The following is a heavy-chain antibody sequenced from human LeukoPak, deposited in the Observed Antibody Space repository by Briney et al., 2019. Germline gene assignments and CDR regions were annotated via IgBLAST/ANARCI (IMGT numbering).Heavy chain of an antibody. Sequence: PSETLSLTCAVYGGSFSGYYWSWIRQPPGKGLEWIGSTYHSGSTYYNPSLKSRVTISVDTSKNQFSLKLSSVTAADTAVYYCVRPDDNSFDFWGQGTMVTVSS. CDR2: TYHSGST. D-gene: IGHD3-9*01. V-gene: IGHV4-34*01. CDR3: VRPDDNSFDF. CDR1: GGSFSGYY. J-gene: IGHJ3*01.